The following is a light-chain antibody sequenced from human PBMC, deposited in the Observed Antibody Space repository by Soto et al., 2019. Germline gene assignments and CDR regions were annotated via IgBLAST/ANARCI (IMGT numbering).Light chain of an antibody. CDR1: QSVSSN. J-gene: IGKJ2*01. Sequence: EIVMTQSPATLSVSPGERATLSCRASQSVSSNLAWYQQKRGQAPRLLIYGASTRATGIPARFSGSASGTEFTLTSSRLQSEDFAVYYCQQYNNWRTFGQGTKLEIK. V-gene: IGKV3-15*01. CDR3: QQYNNWRT. CDR2: GAS.